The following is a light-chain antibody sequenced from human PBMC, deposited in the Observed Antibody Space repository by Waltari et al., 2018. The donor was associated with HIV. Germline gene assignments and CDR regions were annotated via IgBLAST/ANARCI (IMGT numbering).Light chain of an antibody. CDR2: DVT. V-gene: IGLV2-14*03. J-gene: IGLJ3*02. CDR1: SSDVGGYNY. CDR3: NSFTSGTTWV. Sequence: QSALSQPASVSGSPGQSITISCTGTSSDVGGYNYVPWYQQHPGKAPKLIIYDVTKRPSGVSNRFSGSKSGNTASLTISGLQAEDEADYYCNSFTSGTTWVFGGGTKLTVL.